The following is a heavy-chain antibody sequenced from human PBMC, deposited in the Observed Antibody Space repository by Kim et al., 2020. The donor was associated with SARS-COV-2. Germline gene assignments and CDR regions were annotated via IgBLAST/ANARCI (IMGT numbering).Heavy chain of an antibody. CDR2: FDPEDGET. J-gene: IGHJ4*02. Sequence: ASVKVSCKVSGYTLTELSMHWVRQAPGKGLEWMGGFDPEDGETIYAQKFQGRVTITEDTSTDTAYMELSSLRSEDTAVYYCATTAMVRGVFDYWGQGTLV. CDR1: GYTLTELS. V-gene: IGHV1-24*01. CDR3: ATTAMVRGVFDY. D-gene: IGHD3-10*01.